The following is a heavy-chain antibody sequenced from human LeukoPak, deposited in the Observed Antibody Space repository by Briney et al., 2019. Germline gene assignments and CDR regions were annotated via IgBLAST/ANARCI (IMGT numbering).Heavy chain of an antibody. Sequence: GSLRLSCAASGFTFSSYSMNWVRQPPGKGLEWIGEVNLQGSTNYNPSLMGRVAISVDTSENHISLQLTSVTAADTAVYYCAGEGGPYRPLDYSGQGTLVTVSS. CDR2: VNLQGST. V-gene: IGHV4-34*01. CDR1: GFTFSSYS. CDR3: AGEGGPYRPLDY. J-gene: IGHJ4*02.